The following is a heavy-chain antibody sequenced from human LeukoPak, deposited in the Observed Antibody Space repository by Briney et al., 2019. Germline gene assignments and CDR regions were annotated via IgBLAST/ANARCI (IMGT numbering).Heavy chain of an antibody. J-gene: IGHJ4*02. CDR3: ATIVDRGIRIFGAVPG. CDR1: GGSFSGCY. V-gene: IGHV4-34*01. D-gene: IGHD3-3*01. Sequence: PSETLSLTCAVSGGSFSGCYWSWIRQPPGKGLGWIGQVSHSGSTTYSPSLKSRGTIPVDPSTNQFSLELTSVTAADTGVYYCATIVDRGIRIFGAVPGGGQGTLVTVSS. CDR2: VSHSGST.